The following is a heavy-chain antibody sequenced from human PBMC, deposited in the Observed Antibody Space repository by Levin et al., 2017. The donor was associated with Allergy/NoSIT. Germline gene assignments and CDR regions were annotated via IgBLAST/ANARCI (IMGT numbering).Heavy chain of an antibody. CDR1: GFTFDDYA. V-gene: IGHV3-9*01. J-gene: IGHJ4*02. Sequence: GGSLRLSCAASGFTFDDYAMHWVRQAPGKGLEWVSGISWNSGSIGYADSVKGRFTISRDNAKNSLYLQMNSLRAEDTALYYCAKDSDSSGWSAFDYWGQGTLVTVSS. D-gene: IGHD6-19*01. CDR3: AKDSDSSGWSAFDY. CDR2: ISWNSGSI.